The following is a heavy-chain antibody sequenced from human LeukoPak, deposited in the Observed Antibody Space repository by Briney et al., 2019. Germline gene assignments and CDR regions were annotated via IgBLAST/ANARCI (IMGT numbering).Heavy chain of an antibody. Sequence: GWSLTLSCSASAFTFSSYAMSWVSQAPGKGLDWLPGISGSGGSTYYADSVKGRFTISRDNSKNTLYLQMNSLRAEDTAVYYCATVDDIVATIYFDYWGQGTLVTVSS. CDR1: AFTFSSYA. D-gene: IGHD5-12*01. CDR3: ATVDDIVATIYFDY. V-gene: IGHV3-23*01. CDR2: ISGSGGST. J-gene: IGHJ4*02.